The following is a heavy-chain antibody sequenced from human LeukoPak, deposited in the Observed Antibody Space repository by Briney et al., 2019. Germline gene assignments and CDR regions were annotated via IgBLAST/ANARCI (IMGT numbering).Heavy chain of an antibody. CDR2: LSSSSSYI. J-gene: IGHJ3*02. D-gene: IGHD2-21*01. Sequence: KPGGSLRLSCAPSGFTFSSYSMNWVRQAPGKGLEWVSSLSSSSSYIYYADSVNGRFTISRDNAKNSLYLQMNSLRAEDTAVYYCARVVVIAPYDAFDIWGQGTMVTVSS. CDR1: GFTFSSYS. V-gene: IGHV3-21*01. CDR3: ARVVVIAPYDAFDI.